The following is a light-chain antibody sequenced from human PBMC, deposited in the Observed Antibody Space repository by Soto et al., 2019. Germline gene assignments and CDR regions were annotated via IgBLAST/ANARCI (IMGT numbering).Light chain of an antibody. Sequence: EIVLTQSPGTLSLSLGERATLSCRASQSVDSSLAWYQQKPGQAPRLLIYGASRRATGIPDTFSGSGSGTDFTLTISRLEPEDFAVYYCQHYGSSPRTFGQGTKVQIK. CDR3: QHYGSSPRT. V-gene: IGKV3-20*01. J-gene: IGKJ1*01. CDR1: QSVDSS. CDR2: GAS.